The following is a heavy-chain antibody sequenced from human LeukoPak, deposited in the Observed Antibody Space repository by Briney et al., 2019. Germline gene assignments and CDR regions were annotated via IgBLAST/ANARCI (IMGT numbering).Heavy chain of an antibody. J-gene: IGHJ6*02. CDR2: IYSEGST. CDR3: AKGSGWSRYYYYGMDV. D-gene: IGHD6-19*01. CDR1: GFTVSSNY. V-gene: IGHV3-66*01. Sequence: GGSLRLSCAASGFTVSSNYMSWVRQAPGKGLEWVSVIYSEGSTYYADSVKGRFTISRDNSKNTLYLQMNSLRAEDTAVYYCAKGSGWSRYYYYGMDVWGQGTTVTVSS.